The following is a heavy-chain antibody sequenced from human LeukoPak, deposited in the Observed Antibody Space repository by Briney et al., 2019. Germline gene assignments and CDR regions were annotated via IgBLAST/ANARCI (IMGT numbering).Heavy chain of an antibody. Sequence: ASVKVSCKASGGTFSSYAISWVRQAPGQGLEWMGRIIPILGIANYAQKSQGRVTITADKSTSTAYMELSSLRSEDTAVYYCARLIGGDSMSDYWGQGTLVTVSS. CDR2: IIPILGIA. V-gene: IGHV1-69*04. J-gene: IGHJ4*02. CDR1: GGTFSSYA. D-gene: IGHD2-21*02. CDR3: ARLIGGDSMSDY.